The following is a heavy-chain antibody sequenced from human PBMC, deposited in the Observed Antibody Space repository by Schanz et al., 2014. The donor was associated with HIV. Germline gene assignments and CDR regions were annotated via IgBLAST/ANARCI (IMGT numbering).Heavy chain of an antibody. V-gene: IGHV1-2*02. CDR3: ARDRGSISWMGRAFDI. J-gene: IGHJ3*02. CDR2: MNPNSGVT. Sequence: QVQLVQSGAEVKKPGASVKVSCKASGYTFSNFDINWVRQAPGQGLEWMGWMNPNSGVTEDAQKFQGRVTMTRDTSISTAYMEVSRLRSDDTAVYYCARDRGSISWMGRAFDIWGQGTMVTVSS. CDR1: GYTFSNFD. D-gene: IGHD2-2*01.